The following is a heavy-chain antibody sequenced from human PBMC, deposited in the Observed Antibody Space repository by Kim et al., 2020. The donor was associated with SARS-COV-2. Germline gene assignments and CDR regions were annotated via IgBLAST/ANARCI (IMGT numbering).Heavy chain of an antibody. Sequence: VDSVKGRFTISRDNAKNTLYLEMTGLRVEDTAVYYCAREGYGSVTYFGLDYWGQGTLVTVST. J-gene: IGHJ4*02. D-gene: IGHD3-10*01. V-gene: IGHV3-7*03. CDR3: AREGYGSVTYFGLDY.